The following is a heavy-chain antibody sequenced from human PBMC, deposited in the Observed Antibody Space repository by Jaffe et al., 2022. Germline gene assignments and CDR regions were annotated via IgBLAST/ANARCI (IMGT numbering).Heavy chain of an antibody. CDR3: ANQRYNYFDY. V-gene: IGHV3-7*01. D-gene: IGHD5-12*01. CDR2: INKDGGDK. CDR1: GFTFSDHW. Sequence: EVQLVESGGGLVQPGGSLRLSCAASGFTFSDHWMAWVRQTPVKGLEWVAAINKDGGDKHHVDSLKGRFTISRDNAKNSLYLQMNNLRAEDTAVYYCANQRYNYFDYWGQGTQVTVSS. J-gene: IGHJ4*02.